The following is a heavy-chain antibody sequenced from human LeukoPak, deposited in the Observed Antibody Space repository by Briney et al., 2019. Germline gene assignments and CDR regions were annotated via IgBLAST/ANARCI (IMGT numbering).Heavy chain of an antibody. J-gene: IGHJ4*02. D-gene: IGHD3-22*01. Sequence: GASVKVSCKASGYTFTSYYMHWVRQAPGQGLEWMGIINPSGGSTSYAQRFQGRVTMTRDKSTRTVYMELSSLRSEDTAVYFCARDMEHHYDSSGYYPRGSLDYWGQGTLVTVSS. CDR3: ARDMEHHYDSSGYYPRGSLDY. CDR1: GYTFTSYY. V-gene: IGHV1-46*01. CDR2: INPSGGST.